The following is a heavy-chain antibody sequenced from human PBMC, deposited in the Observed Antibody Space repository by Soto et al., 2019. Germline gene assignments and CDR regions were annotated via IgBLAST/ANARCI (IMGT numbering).Heavy chain of an antibody. J-gene: IGHJ5*02. V-gene: IGHV1-46*01. D-gene: IGHD3-3*02. CDR3: ARDESAFDRIWWFDP. CDR1: GYTFTSHC. Sequence: QAQLAQSGAEMKKPGASVKISCKASGYTFTSHCMHWVRQVPGQGLEWIGVINPTGEKKSYARRLLGRLTLTTDTSTNTVYMELSSLRSDDTAIYYCARDESAFDRIWWFDPWGPGTLVTVSS. CDR2: INPTGEKK.